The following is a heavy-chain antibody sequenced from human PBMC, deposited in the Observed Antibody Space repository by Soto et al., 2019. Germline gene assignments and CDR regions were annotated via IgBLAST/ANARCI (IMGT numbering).Heavy chain of an antibody. J-gene: IGHJ6*02. CDR3: ARLVDILTGYYHTDV. V-gene: IGHV5-10-1*01. CDR2: IDPSDSYT. Sequence: PGESLKISCKGSGYSFTSYWISWVRQMPGKGLEWMGRIDPSDSYTNYSPSFQGHVTISADKSISTAYLQWSSLKASDTAMYYCARLVDILTGYYHTDVWGQGTTVTVSS. CDR1: GYSFTSYW. D-gene: IGHD3-9*01.